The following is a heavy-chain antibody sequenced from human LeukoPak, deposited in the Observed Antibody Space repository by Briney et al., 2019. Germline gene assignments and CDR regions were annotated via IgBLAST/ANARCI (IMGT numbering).Heavy chain of an antibody. CDR1: RFIVSNNY. CDR2: IKTDGSET. D-gene: IGHD6-19*01. V-gene: IGHV3-7*03. Sequence: GGSLRLSCAPSRFIVSNNYMTWVRQAPGKGLEWVGHIKTDGSETYYLDSLRGRFSISRDNTNNALYLQMNSLRVEDTAVYYCVKNNGWFHLAQWGQGTLVTVSS. J-gene: IGHJ4*02. CDR3: VKNNGWFHLAQ.